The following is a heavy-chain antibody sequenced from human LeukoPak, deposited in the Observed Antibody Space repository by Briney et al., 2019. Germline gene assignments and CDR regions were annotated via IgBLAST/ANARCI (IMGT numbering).Heavy chain of an antibody. CDR1: GYSFTGYY. V-gene: IGHV5-51*01. CDR2: IYPGDSDT. CDR3: ARLRGSYSQGAFDI. D-gene: IGHD1-26*01. J-gene: IGHJ3*02. Sequence: GESLKISCKGSGYSFTGYYIGWVRQMPGKGLEWMAIIYPGDSDTTYSPSFQGQVTISADKSITTAYLQWSSLKASDTAIYYCARLRGSYSQGAFDIWGQGTMVTVSS.